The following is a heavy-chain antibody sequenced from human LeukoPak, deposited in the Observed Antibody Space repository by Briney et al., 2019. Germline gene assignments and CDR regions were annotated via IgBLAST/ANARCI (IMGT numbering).Heavy chain of an antibody. J-gene: IGHJ3*02. CDR1: GGSISSYY. CDR3: ARHVQLWSHGLYDAFDI. Sequence: SETLSLTCTVSGGSISSYYWSWIRQPPGKGLEWIGYIYYSGSTNYNPTLKSRVTISVDTSKNQFSLKLSSVTAADTAVYYCARHVQLWSHGLYDAFDIWGQGTMVTVSS. V-gene: IGHV4-59*08. CDR2: IYYSGST. D-gene: IGHD5-18*01.